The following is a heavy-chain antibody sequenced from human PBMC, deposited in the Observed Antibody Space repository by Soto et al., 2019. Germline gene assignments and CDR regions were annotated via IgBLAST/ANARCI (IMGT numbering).Heavy chain of an antibody. Sequence: QVRLQESGPGLVKPSQPLSLTCTVSGASIINNHYYWNFIRQPPGKGLEWIGYIYYSGSTSYNPTLASRLTISIDTSRNQFSLELSSVTAAATAVYFCARASMIGVPGFFDVWGRGTLVTVSS. D-gene: IGHD3-22*01. V-gene: IGHV4-30-4*08. CDR1: GASIINNHYY. CDR2: IYYSGST. J-gene: IGHJ2*01. CDR3: ARASMIGVPGFFDV.